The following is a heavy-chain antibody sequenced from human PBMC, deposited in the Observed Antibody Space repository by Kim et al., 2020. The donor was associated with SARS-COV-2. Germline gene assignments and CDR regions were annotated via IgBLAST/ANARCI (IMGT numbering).Heavy chain of an antibody. J-gene: IGHJ5*02. CDR3: ARQIRFLEWLPHSRYLRDNWFDR. V-gene: IGHV4-39*01. D-gene: IGHD3-3*01. Sequence: SETLSLTCTVSGGSISSSSYYWGWIRQPPGKGLEWIGSIYYSGSTYYNPSLKSRVTISVDTSKNQFSLKLSSVTAADTAVYYCARQIRFLEWLPHSRYLRDNWFDRCGQGTLVTVSP. CDR1: GGSISSSSYY. CDR2: IYYSGST.